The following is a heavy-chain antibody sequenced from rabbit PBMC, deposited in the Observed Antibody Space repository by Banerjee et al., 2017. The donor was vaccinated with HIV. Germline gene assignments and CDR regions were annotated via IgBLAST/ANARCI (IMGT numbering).Heavy chain of an antibody. CDR3: ARDIFSGGMGDL. V-gene: IGHV1S45*01. Sequence: QEQLEESGGDLVQPGGSLKLSCKASGSDFSSYYMSWVHQAPGKGLEWIACINTSSGNTVYASWAKGRFTISKTSSTTVTLQMTSLTAADTATYFCARDIFSGGMGDLWGQGTLVTVS. CDR2: INTSSGNT. J-gene: IGHJ4*01. CDR1: GSDFSSYYM. D-gene: IGHD1-1*01.